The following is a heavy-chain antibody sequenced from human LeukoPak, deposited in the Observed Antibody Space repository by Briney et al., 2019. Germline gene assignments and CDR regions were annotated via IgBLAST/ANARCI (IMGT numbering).Heavy chain of an antibody. Sequence: GGSLRLSCAASGLSFNTCAMSWVRQAPGKGLEWVSTISGGGRSTDYADSVKGQFTISRDNSKNTLYLRMNSLRAEDTAVYYCARERYFDYWAREPWSPSPQ. J-gene: IGHJ4*02. CDR1: GLSFNTCA. CDR2: ISGGGRST. CDR3: ARERYFDY. V-gene: IGHV3-23*01.